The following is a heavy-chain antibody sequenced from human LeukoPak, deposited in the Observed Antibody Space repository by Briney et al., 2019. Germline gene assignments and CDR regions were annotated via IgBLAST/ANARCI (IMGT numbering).Heavy chain of an antibody. V-gene: IGHV4-61*01. CDR2: IYYSGST. Sequence: SETLSLTCTVPGGSISSSSYYWSWIRQPPGKGLEWIGYIYYSGSTNCNPSLKSRVTISVDTSKNQFSLKLSSVTAADTAVYYCARAGDYYGSGSYSKPSYYYMDVWGKGTTVTISS. CDR3: ARAGDYYGSGSYSKPSYYYMDV. CDR1: GGSISSSSYY. J-gene: IGHJ6*03. D-gene: IGHD3-10*01.